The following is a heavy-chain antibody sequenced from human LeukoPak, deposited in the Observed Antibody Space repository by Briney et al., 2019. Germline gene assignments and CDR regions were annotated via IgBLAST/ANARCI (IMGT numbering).Heavy chain of an antibody. Sequence: GGSLRLSCAASGFTVSSNYMSWVRQAPGKGLEWVSVIYSGGSTYYADSVKGRFTISRDNSKNTLYLQMNSLRAEDTAVYYCAREPYSGSGYFDYWGQGTLVTVSS. D-gene: IGHD5-12*01. CDR3: AREPYSGSGYFDY. CDR2: IYSGGST. J-gene: IGHJ4*02. V-gene: IGHV3-53*01. CDR1: GFTVSSNY.